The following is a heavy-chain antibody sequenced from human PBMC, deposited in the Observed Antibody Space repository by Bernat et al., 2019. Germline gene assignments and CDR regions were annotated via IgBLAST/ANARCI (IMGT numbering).Heavy chain of an antibody. CDR3: ARANCGGDCYYRTYPDY. CDR1: GFTFSSYS. V-gene: IGHV3-21*01. CDR2: ISSSSSYI. D-gene: IGHD2-21*02. Sequence: EVQLVESGGGLVKPGGSLRLSCAASGFTFSSYSMNWVRQAPGKGLEWVSSISSSSSYIYYEDSVKGRFTISRDNAKNSLYLQTNSLRAEDTAVYYCARANCGGDCYYRTYPDYWGQGTLVTVSS. J-gene: IGHJ4*02.